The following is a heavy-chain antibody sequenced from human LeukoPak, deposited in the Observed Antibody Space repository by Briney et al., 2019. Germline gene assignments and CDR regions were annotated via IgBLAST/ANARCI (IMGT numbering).Heavy chain of an antibody. V-gene: IGHV3-30*19. CDR2: ISYDGSNK. D-gene: IGHD5-24*01. CDR1: GFTFSSYG. J-gene: IGHJ4*02. CDR3: ARNQLDGYNHMAPHDY. Sequence: PGGSLRLSCAASGFTFSSYGMHWVRQAPGKGLEWVAVISYDGSNKYYADSVKGRFTISRDNSKNTLYLQMNSLRAEDTAVYYCARNQLDGYNHMAPHDYWGQGTLVTVSS.